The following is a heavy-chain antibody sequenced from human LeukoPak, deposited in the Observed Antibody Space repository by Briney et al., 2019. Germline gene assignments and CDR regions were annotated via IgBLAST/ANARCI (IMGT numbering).Heavy chain of an antibody. Sequence: GRSLRLSCAASGFTFSSYAMHWVRQAPGKGLEWVAVIPYDGSNKYYADSVKGRFTISRDNSKNTLYLQMNSLRAEDTAVYYCARDGPEGSSGWYWDYYYYGMDVWGQGTTVTVSS. D-gene: IGHD6-19*01. CDR3: ARDGPEGSSGWYWDYYYYGMDV. J-gene: IGHJ6*02. CDR2: IPYDGSNK. V-gene: IGHV3-30-3*01. CDR1: GFTFSSYA.